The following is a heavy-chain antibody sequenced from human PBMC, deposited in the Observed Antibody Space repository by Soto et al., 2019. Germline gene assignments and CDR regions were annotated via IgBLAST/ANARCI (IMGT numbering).Heavy chain of an antibody. CDR2: ISYSGST. V-gene: IGHV4-31*03. CDR1: GGSTSSGGHY. Sequence: QVQLRESGPGLVKPSQTLSLTCTVSGGSTSSGGHYWSWIRQHPGKGLEWIGYISYSGSTYYNPSLESRVTISGDTSKNQFSLKLSSVTAADTAVYYCARDALSRDSIWGQGTLVTVSS. J-gene: IGHJ4*02. CDR3: ARDALSRDSI. D-gene: IGHD3-22*01.